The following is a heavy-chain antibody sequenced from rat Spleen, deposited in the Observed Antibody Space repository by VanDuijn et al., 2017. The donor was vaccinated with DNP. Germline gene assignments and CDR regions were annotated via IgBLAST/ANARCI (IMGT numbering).Heavy chain of an antibody. CDR3: ARSQGYYYDGSYYPFAY. CDR1: GFSLTNYH. CDR2: LQCDGNT. J-gene: IGHJ3*01. V-gene: IGHV2-27*01. D-gene: IGHD1-12*02. Sequence: QVQLKESGPGLVQPSQTLSLTCTVSGFSLTNYHVDWVRQPPGKGLEWMGRLQCDGNTDYNSVLKSRLSISRDTSKSQVFLKMDSVQTEDTAMYFCARSQGYYYDGSYYPFAYWGQGILVTVSS.